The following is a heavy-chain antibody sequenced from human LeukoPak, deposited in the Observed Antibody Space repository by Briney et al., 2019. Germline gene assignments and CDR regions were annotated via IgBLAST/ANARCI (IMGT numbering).Heavy chain of an antibody. CDR1: GFTFSSYW. V-gene: IGHV3-74*01. CDR2: INSDGSST. Sequence: GGSLRLSCAASGFTFSSYWMHWVRQAPGKGLVWVSRINSDGSSTSYADSVKGRFTISRDNAKNTLYLQMNSLRAEDMAVYYCARDEDDYGDLDYWGQGTLVTVSS. J-gene: IGHJ4*02. D-gene: IGHD4-17*01. CDR3: ARDEDDYGDLDY.